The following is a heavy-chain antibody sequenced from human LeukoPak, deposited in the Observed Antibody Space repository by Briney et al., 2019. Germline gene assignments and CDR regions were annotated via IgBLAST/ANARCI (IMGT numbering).Heavy chain of an antibody. CDR2: IYYSGST. CDR3: ARVGHQFDCSSTSCYSYYYYYYMDV. Sequence: SGPALVKPTQTLTLTCTFSGFSLSTSGMCVSWIRQPPGKALEWIGYIYYSGSTNYNPSLKSRVTISVDTSKNQFSLKLSSVTAADTAVYYCARVGHQFDCSSTSCYSYYYYYYMDVWGKGTTVTVSS. CDR1: GFSLSTSGMC. V-gene: IGHV4-61*08. D-gene: IGHD2-2*01. J-gene: IGHJ6*03.